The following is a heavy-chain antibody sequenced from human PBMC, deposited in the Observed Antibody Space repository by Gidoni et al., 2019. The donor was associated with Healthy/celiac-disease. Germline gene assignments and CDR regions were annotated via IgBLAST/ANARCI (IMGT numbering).Heavy chain of an antibody. CDR2: ISSSSSTI. CDR3: ARDRGEYHQDDSPRFDY. CDR1: GFTFSSYS. V-gene: IGHV3-48*02. J-gene: IGHJ4*02. D-gene: IGHD3-16*01. Sequence: EVQLVESGGGLVQPGGSLRLSFAASGFTFSSYSMNWVRQAPGKGLEWVSYISSSSSTIYYADSVKGRFTISRDNAKNSLYLQMNSLRDEDTAVYYCARDRGEYHQDDSPRFDYWGQGTLVTVSS.